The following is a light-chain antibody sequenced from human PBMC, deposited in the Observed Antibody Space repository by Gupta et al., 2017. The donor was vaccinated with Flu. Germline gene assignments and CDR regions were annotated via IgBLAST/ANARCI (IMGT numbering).Light chain of an antibody. J-gene: IGKJ5*01. CDR1: QGIGTS. V-gene: IGKV1-16*02. CDR2: AAS. CDR3: LQYNKYPFT. Sequence: DIQMTQSPPSLSASVGDRVTITCRASQGIGTSLAWFQQNPGKVPKPLIYAASSLQGGVPSKFGGSGSGADFTLTISNLQPEDFATYYCLQYNKYPFTFGQGTRLEIK.